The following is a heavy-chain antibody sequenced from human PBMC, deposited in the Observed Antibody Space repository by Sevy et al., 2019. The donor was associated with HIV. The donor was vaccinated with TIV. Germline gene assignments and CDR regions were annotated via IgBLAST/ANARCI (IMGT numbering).Heavy chain of an antibody. Sequence: EGSLRLSCAASGFTFSDDYMGWIHQAPGKGLDWVSYISSSGTTIYYADSVKGRFTISRDNTKNSLFLQMDSLRAEDTAVYCCARGYYTMDVWGQGTTVTVSS. J-gene: IGHJ6*02. CDR1: GFTFSDDY. V-gene: IGHV3-11*04. CDR2: ISSSGTTI. CDR3: ARGYYTMDV.